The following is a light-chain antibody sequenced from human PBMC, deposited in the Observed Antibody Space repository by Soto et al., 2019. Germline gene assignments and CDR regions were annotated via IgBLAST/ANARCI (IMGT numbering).Light chain of an antibody. CDR3: SSYTSSSLFYV. CDR2: EVS. Sequence: SALTQPASVSGSPGQSITISCTGTSSDVGGYNYVSWYQQHPGKAPKLMIYEVSNRPSGVSNRFSGSKSGNTASLTISGLQAEDEADYYCSSYTSSSLFYVFGTGTKVTVL. J-gene: IGLJ1*01. CDR1: SSDVGGYNY. V-gene: IGLV2-14*01.